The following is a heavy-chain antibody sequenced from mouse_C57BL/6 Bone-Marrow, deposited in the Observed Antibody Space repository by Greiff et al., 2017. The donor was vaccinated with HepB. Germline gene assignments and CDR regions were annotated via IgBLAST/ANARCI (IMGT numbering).Heavy chain of an antibody. Sequence: QVQLKESGAELVRPGASVKLSCKASGYTFTDYYINWVKQRPGQGLEWIARIYPGSGDTYYNEKFKGKATLTAEKSSSTAYMQLSSLTSEDSAVYFCARRGFYYGNSLYAIDYWGQGTSVTVSS. V-gene: IGHV1-76*01. CDR2: IYPGSGDT. D-gene: IGHD2-1*01. CDR3: ARRGFYYGNSLYAIDY. CDR1: GYTFTDYY. J-gene: IGHJ4*01.